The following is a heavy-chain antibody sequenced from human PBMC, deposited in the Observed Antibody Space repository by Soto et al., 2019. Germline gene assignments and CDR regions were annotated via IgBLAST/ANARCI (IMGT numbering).Heavy chain of an antibody. CDR2: IIPIFGTA. V-gene: IGHV1-69*01. J-gene: IGHJ4*02. CDR3: ARDGTLYDSSAYYYLY. CDR1: GGTFSNYG. Sequence: QVQLVQSGAEVKKPGSSVKVSCKASGGTFSNYGVNWVRQAPGQGLEWMGGIIPIFGTAKYAQKFQGRVTITADDSTRTAYMELSSVRSEDTAVYYCARDGTLYDSSAYYYLYWGQGTLVTVSS. D-gene: IGHD3-22*01.